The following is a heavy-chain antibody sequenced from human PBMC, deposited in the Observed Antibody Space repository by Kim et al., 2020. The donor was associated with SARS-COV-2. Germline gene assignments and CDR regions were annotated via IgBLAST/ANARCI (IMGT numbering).Heavy chain of an antibody. V-gene: IGHV1-69*13. Sequence: SVKVSCKASGGTFSSYGISWVRQAPGQGLEWMGGIIPIFGTANYAQKFQGRVTITADESTSTAYMELSSLRSEDTAVYYCASFGGDDAFDIWGRGTVVTVSS. CDR1: GGTFSSYG. CDR3: ASFGGDDAFDI. CDR2: IIPIFGTA. D-gene: IGHD2-15*01. J-gene: IGHJ3*02.